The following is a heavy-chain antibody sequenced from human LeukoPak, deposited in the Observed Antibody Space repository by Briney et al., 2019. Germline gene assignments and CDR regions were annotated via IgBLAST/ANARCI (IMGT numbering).Heavy chain of an antibody. V-gene: IGHV3-23*01. Sequence: GGSLRLSCAASGFTFSSHAMNWVRQTPGKGLEWVSSIGGIGASTYYADSVKGRFTISRDNSKNTLFLQMNSLRAEDTAVYYCAKDSNYRDYDDYWGQGTLVTVSS. D-gene: IGHD3-16*02. CDR2: IGGIGAST. J-gene: IGHJ4*02. CDR3: AKDSNYRDYDDY. CDR1: GFTFSSHA.